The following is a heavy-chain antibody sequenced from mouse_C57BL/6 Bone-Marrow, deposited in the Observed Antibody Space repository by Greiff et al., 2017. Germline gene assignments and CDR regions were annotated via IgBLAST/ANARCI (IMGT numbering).Heavy chain of an antibody. CDR2: IRNKANGYTT. Sequence: DVQLQESGGGLVQPGGSLSLSCAASGFTFTDYYMSWVRQPPGKALEWLGFIRNKANGYTTEYSASVKGRFTISRDNSQSILYLQMNALRAEDSATYYCARYLVGRYFDVWGTGTTVTVSS. V-gene: IGHV7-3*01. J-gene: IGHJ1*03. CDR3: ARYLVGRYFDV. D-gene: IGHD2-10*02. CDR1: GFTFTDYY.